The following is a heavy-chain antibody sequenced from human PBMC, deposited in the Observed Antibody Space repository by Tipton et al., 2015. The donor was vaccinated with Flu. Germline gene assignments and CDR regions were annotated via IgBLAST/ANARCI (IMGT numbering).Heavy chain of an antibody. J-gene: IGHJ4*02. V-gene: IGHV4-39*07. Sequence: TLSLTCTVSGGSISSSGYYWGWIRQPPGKGLEWIGSIYYSGSTYYNPSLKSRVTISVDTSKNQFSLKLGSVTAADTAVYYCAREGRREQLALDYWGQGTLVTVSS. CDR1: GGSISSSGYY. D-gene: IGHD6-6*01. CDR2: IYYSGST. CDR3: AREGRREQLALDY.